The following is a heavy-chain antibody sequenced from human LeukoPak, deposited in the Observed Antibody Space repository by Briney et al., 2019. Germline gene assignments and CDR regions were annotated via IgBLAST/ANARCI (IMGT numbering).Heavy chain of an antibody. CDR3: ARDEGGSYHADY. D-gene: IGHD1-26*01. Sequence: ASVKVSCKASGGTFSSYAISWVRQAPGQGLEWMGRIIPILGIANYAQKFQGRVTITADKSTSTAYMELSSLRSEDTAVHYCARDEGGSYHADYWGQGTLVTVSS. CDR2: IIPILGIA. J-gene: IGHJ4*02. CDR1: GGTFSSYA. V-gene: IGHV1-69*04.